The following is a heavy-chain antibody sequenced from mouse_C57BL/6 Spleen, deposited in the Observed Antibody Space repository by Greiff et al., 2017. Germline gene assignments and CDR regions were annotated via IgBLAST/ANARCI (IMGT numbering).Heavy chain of an antibody. Sequence: EVQVVESGPGMVKPSQSLSLTCTVTGYSITSGYDWHWIRHFPGNKLEWMGYISYSGSTNYNPSRKSRISITHDTSKNHFFLKLNSVTTEDTATYYCARTGTVWYFDVWGTGTTVTVSS. D-gene: IGHD4-1*01. CDR2: ISYSGST. V-gene: IGHV3-1*01. J-gene: IGHJ1*03. CDR1: GYSITSGYD. CDR3: ARTGTVWYFDV.